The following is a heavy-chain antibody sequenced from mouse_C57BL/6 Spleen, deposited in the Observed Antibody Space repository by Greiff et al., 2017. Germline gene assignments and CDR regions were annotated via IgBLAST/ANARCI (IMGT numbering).Heavy chain of an antibody. CDR3: AEGCGGSLRD. V-gene: IGHV1-82*01. D-gene: IGHD1-1*02. CDR1: GYAFSSSW. J-gene: IGHJ3*01. CDR2: IYPGDGDT. Sequence: QVQLKESGPELVKPGASVKISCKASGYAFSSSWMNWVKQRPGKGLEWIGVIYPGDGDTNYNGKFKGKATLTADKSSSTAYMQLSSLTSEDSAVYFCAEGCGGSLRDWGQGTLVTVSA.